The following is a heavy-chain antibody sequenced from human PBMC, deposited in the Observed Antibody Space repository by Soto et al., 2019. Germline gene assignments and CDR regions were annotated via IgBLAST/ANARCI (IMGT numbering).Heavy chain of an antibody. CDR2: ISAYNGNT. J-gene: IGHJ6*02. V-gene: IGHV1-18*01. CDR3: VRVVGYYYHMDV. CDR1: GYTFTTYD. Sequence: QVQLVQSGGEVKKPGASVKVSCKASGYTFTTYDLSWVRQAPGQGLEWMGWISAYNGNTNYAQNLQGRVTMTTDTSTSTAYMELSSLRSDDTAVYYCVRVVGYYYHMDVWGQGTTVTVSS. D-gene: IGHD2-15*01.